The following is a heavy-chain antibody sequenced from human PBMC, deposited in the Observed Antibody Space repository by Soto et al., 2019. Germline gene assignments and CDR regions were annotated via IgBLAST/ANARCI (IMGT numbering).Heavy chain of an antibody. CDR2: ITYDGSNK. CDR1: GFNFDNYG. Sequence: SLRLSCQASGFNFDNYGMHWVRQAPGKGLEWVAVITYDGSNKYYADSVKGRFTISRDNSKNTLSLYLNTLKPEDTAVYHCAKDRVGGTFYTPLGFWGQGTLVTVSS. CDR3: AKDRVGGTFYTPLGF. J-gene: IGHJ4*02. D-gene: IGHD1-7*01. V-gene: IGHV3-30*18.